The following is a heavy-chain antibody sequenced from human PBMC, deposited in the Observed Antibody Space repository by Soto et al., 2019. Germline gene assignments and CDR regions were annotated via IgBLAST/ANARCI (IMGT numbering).Heavy chain of an antibody. V-gene: IGHV4-59*01. CDR2: VYYTGTT. CDR3: ARDTVLTGMFDL. Sequence: SETLSLTCTVSGGSIGSYHCILVRQPPGKGLEWIASVYYTGTTNYNPSLGSRVTISIGAPENQISLKLTSVTAADTAFYYCARDTVLTGMFDLWGQGTLVTVSS. D-gene: IGHD4-17*01. CDR1: GGSIGSYH. J-gene: IGHJ5*02.